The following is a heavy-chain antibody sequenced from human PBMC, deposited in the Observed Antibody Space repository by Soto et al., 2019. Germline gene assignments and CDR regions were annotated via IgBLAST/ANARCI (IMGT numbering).Heavy chain of an antibody. J-gene: IGHJ6*02. D-gene: IGHD4-4*01. Sequence: PSETLSLTCAVSGYSISSGYYWGWIRQPPGKGLEWVGSIFHSGSTYYNPSLKSRITISIDTSENQFSLRLSSVTAADTAVYYCARGRDSNYYYGLDVWAKGPRSPSP. CDR3: ARGRDSNYYYGLDV. CDR1: GYSISSGYY. V-gene: IGHV4-38-2*01. CDR2: IFHSGST.